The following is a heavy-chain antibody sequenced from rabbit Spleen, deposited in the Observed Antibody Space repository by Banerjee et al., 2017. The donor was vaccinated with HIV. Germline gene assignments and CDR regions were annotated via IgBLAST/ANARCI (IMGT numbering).Heavy chain of an antibody. J-gene: IGHJ4*01. CDR2: IGTGSGNT. V-gene: IGHV1S40*01. CDR3: VRDQAGDADYGPYYLNL. Sequence: QSLEESGGGLVKPGASLTLTCKASGFSFSSGYYIPLGRRAPGKGLEWIGCIGTGSGNTYYASWAKGRFTISKTSSTAVTLQMTSLTAADTATYFCVRDQAGDADYGPYYLNLWGQGTLVTVS. CDR1: GFSFSSGYY. D-gene: IGHD2-1*01.